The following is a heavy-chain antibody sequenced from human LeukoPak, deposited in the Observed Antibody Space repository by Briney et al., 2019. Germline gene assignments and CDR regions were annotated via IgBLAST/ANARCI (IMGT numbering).Heavy chain of an antibody. CDR2: IGWDDDK. Sequence: SGPALVKPTQTLTLTCTFSVFSLSTSGMRVSWIRQPPGKALEWLARIGWDDDKFYRTSLKTRLTISKDTSKNQVVLTMTNMDPVDTATYYCARMAYSGNYWTSFDYWGQGTLVTVSS. CDR3: ARMAYSGNYWTSFDY. D-gene: IGHD1-26*01. J-gene: IGHJ4*02. V-gene: IGHV2-70*04. CDR1: VFSLSTSGMR.